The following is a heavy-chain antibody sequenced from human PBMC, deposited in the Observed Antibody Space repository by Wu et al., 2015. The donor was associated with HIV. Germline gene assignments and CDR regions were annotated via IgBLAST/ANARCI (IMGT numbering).Heavy chain of an antibody. CDR2: INHSGST. V-gene: IGHV4-34*01. CDR3: ARGRSNIWWRAGAFDI. Sequence: QVQLQQWGAGLLKPSETLSLTCAVYGGSFSGYYWSWIRQPPGKGLEWIGEINHSGSTNYNPSLKSRVTISVDTSKNQFSLKLSSVTAADTAVYYCARGRSNIWWRAGAFDIWGQGTMVTVSS. CDR1: GGSFSGYY. D-gene: IGHD2-21*01. J-gene: IGHJ3*02.